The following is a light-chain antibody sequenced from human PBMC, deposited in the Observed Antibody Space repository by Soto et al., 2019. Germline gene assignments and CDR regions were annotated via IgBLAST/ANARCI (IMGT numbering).Light chain of an antibody. J-gene: IGLJ1*01. Sequence: SVLTQPPSASGTPGQRVTISCSGSFSNIGSYTVSWYQQLPGTAPKLLIYSNNQRPSGVPDRFSGSKSGTSASLAISGLQSEDEADYYCAAWDDILNGYVFGTRTKVTVL. CDR1: FSNIGSYT. CDR3: AAWDDILNGYV. CDR2: SNN. V-gene: IGLV1-44*01.